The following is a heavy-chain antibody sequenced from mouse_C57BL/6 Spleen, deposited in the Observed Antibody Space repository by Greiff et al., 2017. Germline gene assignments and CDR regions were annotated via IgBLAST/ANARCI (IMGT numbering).Heavy chain of an antibody. V-gene: IGHV5-9*01. J-gene: IGHJ4*01. CDR3: ARQIYYGIYYYAMDY. CDR2: ISGGGGNT. D-gene: IGHD2-1*01. Sequence: EVKLVESGGGLVKPGGSLKLSCAASGFTFSSYTMSWVRQTPEKRLEWVATISGGGGNTYYPDSVKGRFTISRDNAKNTLYLQMSSLRSEDTALYYCARQIYYGIYYYAMDYWGQGTSVTVSS. CDR1: GFTFSSYT.